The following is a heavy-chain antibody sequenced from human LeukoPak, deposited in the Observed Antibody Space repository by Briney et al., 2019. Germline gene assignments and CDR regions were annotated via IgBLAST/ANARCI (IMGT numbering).Heavy chain of an antibody. CDR2: ISYDGSNK. CDR3: ARGYSSSSLCDY. J-gene: IGHJ4*02. CDR1: GFTLSSYA. D-gene: IGHD6-6*01. Sequence: GGSLRLSCVGSGFTLSSYAMHWVRQAPGKGLEWVAVISYDGSNKYYADSVKGRFTISRDNSKNTLYLQMNSLRAEDTAVYYCARGYSSSSLCDYWGQGTLVTVSS. V-gene: IGHV3-30-3*01.